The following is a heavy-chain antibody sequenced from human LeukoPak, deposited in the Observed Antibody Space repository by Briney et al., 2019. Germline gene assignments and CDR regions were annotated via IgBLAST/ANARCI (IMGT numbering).Heavy chain of an antibody. CDR2: ISGSGGST. J-gene: IGHJ4*02. D-gene: IGHD3-16*02. CDR1: GFTFSSYA. V-gene: IGHV3-23*01. Sequence: GGSLRLSCAASGFTFSSYAMSWVRQAPGKGLEWVSAISGSGGSTYYADSAKGRFTISRDNFKNTVFLQLSSLRPEDTAVYYCAKHGDNVWGSFRFGFDSWGQGTLVTVSS. CDR3: AKHGDNVWGSFRFGFDS.